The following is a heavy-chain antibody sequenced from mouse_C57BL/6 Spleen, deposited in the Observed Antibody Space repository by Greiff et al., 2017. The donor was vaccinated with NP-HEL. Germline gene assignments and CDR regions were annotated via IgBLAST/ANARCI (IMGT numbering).Heavy chain of an antibody. CDR2: ISSGSSTI. Sequence: DVMLVESGGGLVKPGGSLKLSCAASGFTFSDYGMHWVRQAPEKGLEWVAYISSGSSTIYYADTVKGRFTISRDNAKNTLFLQMTSLRSEDTAMYYCARQGTAQATFDYWGQGTTLTVSS. J-gene: IGHJ2*01. CDR3: ARQGTAQATFDY. V-gene: IGHV5-17*01. CDR1: GFTFSDYG. D-gene: IGHD3-2*02.